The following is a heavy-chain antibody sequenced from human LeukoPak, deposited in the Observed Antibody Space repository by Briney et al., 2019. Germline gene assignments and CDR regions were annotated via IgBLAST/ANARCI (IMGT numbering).Heavy chain of an antibody. D-gene: IGHD3-22*01. Sequence: PSETLSLTCTVSGYSISSGYYWGWIRQPPGKGLEWIGSIYHSGSTYYNPSLKSRLTISVDTSKNQFSLKLSSVTAADTAVYYCARVMGYDSSGYWAWGQGTLVTVSS. CDR2: IYHSGST. CDR3: ARVMGYDSSGYWA. V-gene: IGHV4-38-2*02. CDR1: GYSISSGYY. J-gene: IGHJ5*02.